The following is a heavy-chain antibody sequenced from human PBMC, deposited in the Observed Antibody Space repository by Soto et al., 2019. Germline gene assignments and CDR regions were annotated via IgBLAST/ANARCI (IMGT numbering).Heavy chain of an antibody. CDR2: INAGNGNT. J-gene: IGHJ4*02. CDR3: ARGGTTAMVYPFDY. V-gene: IGHV1-3*01. D-gene: IGHD5-18*01. Sequence: GASVKVSCKASGYTFTSYAMHWVRQAPGQRLEWMGWINAGNGNTKYSQKFQGRVTITRDTSASTAYMELSSLRSEDTAVYYCARGGTTAMVYPFDYWGQGTLVTVSS. CDR1: GYTFTSYA.